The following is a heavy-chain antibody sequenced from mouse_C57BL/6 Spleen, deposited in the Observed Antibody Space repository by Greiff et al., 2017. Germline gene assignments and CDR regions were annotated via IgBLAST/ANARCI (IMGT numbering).Heavy chain of an antibody. CDR1: GYSFTSYY. V-gene: IGHV1-66*01. J-gene: IGHJ2*01. D-gene: IGHD4-1*01. Sequence: VMLVESGPELVKPGASVKISCKASGYSFTSYYIHWVKQRPGQGLEWIGWIYPGSGNTKYNEKFKGKATLTADTSSSTAYMQLSSLTSEDSAVYYCARKVGRPYYFDYWGQGTTLTVSS. CDR2: IYPGSGNT. CDR3: ARKVGRPYYFDY.